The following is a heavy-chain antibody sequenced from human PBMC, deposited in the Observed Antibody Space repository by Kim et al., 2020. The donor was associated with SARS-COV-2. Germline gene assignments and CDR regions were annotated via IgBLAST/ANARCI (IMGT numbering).Heavy chain of an antibody. CDR3: AEIDGITAATHDALDI. CDR2: ISGSDERT. Sequence: GGSLRLSCAGSGFTFPNYAMNWVRQAPGKGLEWVSGISGSDERTYYADSVKGRFTISRDNSKNMLFLQMNSLTAEDTAVYYCAEIDGITAATHDALDIWG. V-gene: IGHV3-23*01. CDR1: GFTFPNYA. J-gene: IGHJ3*02. D-gene: IGHD1-20*01.